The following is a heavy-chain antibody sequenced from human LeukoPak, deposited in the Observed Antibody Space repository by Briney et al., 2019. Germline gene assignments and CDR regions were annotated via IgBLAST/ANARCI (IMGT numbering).Heavy chain of an antibody. CDR2: LYYSGSN. V-gene: IGHV4-59*12. Sequence: AETLSLTCSVSGVSICCYYWIWIRQPPGKGLEWFVYLYYSGSNIYNPSLKSRLNISVDTPKTHFPLTLSSVTAADTAVYYCTRGSRAYYYIDVWGKGTTVTISS. CDR3: TRGSRAYYYIDV. CDR1: GVSICCYY. D-gene: IGHD5-24*01. J-gene: IGHJ6*03.